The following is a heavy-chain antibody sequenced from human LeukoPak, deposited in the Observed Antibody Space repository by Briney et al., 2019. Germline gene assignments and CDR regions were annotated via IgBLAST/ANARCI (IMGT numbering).Heavy chain of an antibody. Sequence: GGSLRLSCAASGFTFSSYGMSWVRQAPGKGLEWVSAISGSGGSTYYADSVKGRFTISRDNSKNTLYLQMNSLRAEDTAVYYCAKGEGGGSYSGPYYYMDVWGKGTTVTVSS. J-gene: IGHJ6*03. CDR3: AKGEGGGSYSGPYYYMDV. CDR1: GFTFSSYG. CDR2: ISGSGGST. V-gene: IGHV3-23*01. D-gene: IGHD1-26*01.